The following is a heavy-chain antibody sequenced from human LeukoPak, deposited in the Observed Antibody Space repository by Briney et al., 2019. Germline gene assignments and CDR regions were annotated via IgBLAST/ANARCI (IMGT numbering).Heavy chain of an antibody. J-gene: IGHJ4*02. V-gene: IGHV4-38-2*01. D-gene: IGHD1-1*01. CDR3: ARLPFPNWDTDYDY. Sequence: SETLSLTCAVSGYSISSGYYWGWIRQPPGKGLEWIGSIYHSGSTYYNPSLKSRVTISVDTSKNQFSLKLSFVTAADTAVYYCARLPFPNWDTDYDYWGQGTLVTVSS. CDR2: IYHSGST. CDR1: GYSISSGYY.